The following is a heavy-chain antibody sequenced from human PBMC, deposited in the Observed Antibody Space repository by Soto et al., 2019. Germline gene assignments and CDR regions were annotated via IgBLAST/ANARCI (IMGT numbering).Heavy chain of an antibody. D-gene: IGHD3-3*01. CDR3: ARGDFWSGYNFYYYYYGMDV. CDR1: GYTFTGYY. CDR2: INPNSGGT. J-gene: IGHJ6*02. Sequence: ASVKVSCKASGYTFTGYYMHWVRQAPGQGLEWMGWINPNSGGTNYAQKFQGRVTMTRDASISTAYMELSRLRSDDTAVYYCARGDFWSGYNFYYYYYGMDVWGQGTTVTVSS. V-gene: IGHV1-2*02.